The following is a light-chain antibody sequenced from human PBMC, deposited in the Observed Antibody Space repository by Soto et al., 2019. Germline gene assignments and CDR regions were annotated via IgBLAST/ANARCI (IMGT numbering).Light chain of an antibody. J-gene: IGKJ4*01. Sequence: DIQMTQSPSSLSASVGDRATITCQASQDISNYLNWYQQKPGKAPKLLINDASNLETGVPSRFSGSGSGTDFTFTISSLQPEDIATYYCQQYDNLLTFGGGTKVEIK. V-gene: IGKV1-33*01. CDR1: QDISNY. CDR3: QQYDNLLT. CDR2: DAS.